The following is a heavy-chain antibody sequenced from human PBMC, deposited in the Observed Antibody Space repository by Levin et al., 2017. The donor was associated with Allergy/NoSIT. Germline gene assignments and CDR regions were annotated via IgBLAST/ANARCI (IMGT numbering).Heavy chain of an antibody. V-gene: IGHV3-7*01. CDR3: ARAGLYGSGTPHH. CDR1: GFTFSSYW. CDR2: IKQDGSEK. J-gene: IGHJ4*02. D-gene: IGHD3-10*01. Sequence: PGGSLRLSCAASGFTFSSYWMSWVRQAPGKGLEWVANIKQDGSEKFYVDSVKGRFTLSRDNAKNLMYLQMDSLRPEDTAVYYCARAGLYGSGTPHHWGQGTLVTVSS.